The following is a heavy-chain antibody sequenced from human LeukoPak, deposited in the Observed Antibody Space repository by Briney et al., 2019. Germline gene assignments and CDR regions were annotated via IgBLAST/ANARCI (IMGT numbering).Heavy chain of an antibody. CDR3: ARDVERYSGTYAFDI. CDR1: GFTFSSYS. J-gene: IGHJ3*02. V-gene: IGHV3-21*01. CDR2: ISSSSSYI. D-gene: IGHD1-26*01. Sequence: GXXLXLSCAASGFTFSSYSMNWVRQAPGKGLEWVSSISSSSSYIYYADSVKGRFTISRDNAKNSLYLQMNSLRAEDTAVYYCARDVERYSGTYAFDIWGQGTMVTVSS.